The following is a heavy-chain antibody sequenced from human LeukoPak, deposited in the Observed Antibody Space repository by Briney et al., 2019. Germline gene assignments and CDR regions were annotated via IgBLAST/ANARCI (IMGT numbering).Heavy chain of an antibody. CDR1: GFTFSSYA. Sequence: GGSLRLSCAASGFTFSSYAMHWVRQAPGKGLEWVAVISYDGSNKYYADSVKGRFTISRDNSKNTLYLQMNSLRAEDTAVYYCARDRLRGWFDPWGQGTLVTVS. J-gene: IGHJ5*02. V-gene: IGHV3-30*04. CDR2: ISYDGSNK. CDR3: ARDRLRGWFDP. D-gene: IGHD4-17*01.